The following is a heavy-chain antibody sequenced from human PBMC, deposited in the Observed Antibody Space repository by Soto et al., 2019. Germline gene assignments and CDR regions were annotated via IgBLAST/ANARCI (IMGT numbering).Heavy chain of an antibody. J-gene: IGHJ5*02. CDR3: ARDRGPRYSSSTGGFDP. V-gene: IGHV4-30-4*01. CDR1: GGSISSGDYY. D-gene: IGHD6-6*01. Sequence: PSETLSLTCTVSGGSISSGDYYWSWIRQPPGKGLEWIGYIYYSGSTYYNPSLKSRVTISVDTSKNQFSLKLSSVTAADTAVYYCARDRGPRYSSSTGGFDPWGQGTLVTVSS. CDR2: IYYSGST.